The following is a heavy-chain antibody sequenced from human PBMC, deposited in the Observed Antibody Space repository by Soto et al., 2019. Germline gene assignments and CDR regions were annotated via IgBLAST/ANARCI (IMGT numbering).Heavy chain of an antibody. J-gene: IGHJ6*02. CDR2: INHSGST. CDR3: ARGEVGATTSYYYYGMDV. Sequence: TLSLTCAVYGGSFSGFFWSWIRQSPGKGLEWIGEINHSGSTNYNPSLKSRVTISVDTSKNQFSLKLSSVTAADTARYYCARGEVGATTSYYYYGMDVWGQGTTVTVSS. D-gene: IGHD1-26*01. V-gene: IGHV4-34*01. CDR1: GGSFSGFF.